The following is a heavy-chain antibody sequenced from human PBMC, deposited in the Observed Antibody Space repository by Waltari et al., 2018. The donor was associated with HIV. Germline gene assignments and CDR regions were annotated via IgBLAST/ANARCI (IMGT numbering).Heavy chain of an antibody. Sequence: QVQLVQSGAEVKKPGASVKVSCKASGYTFTAYYLHWVRRAPGQGLEWMGWINLKTGGTNYAQTFQGRVSMTRASSINTAFMELYRLRFDDTAIYYCARDGDVGSTDYWGQGTLVTVSS. D-gene: IGHD1-26*01. V-gene: IGHV1-2*02. CDR3: ARDGDVGSTDY. J-gene: IGHJ4*02. CDR2: INLKTGGT. CDR1: GYTFTAYY.